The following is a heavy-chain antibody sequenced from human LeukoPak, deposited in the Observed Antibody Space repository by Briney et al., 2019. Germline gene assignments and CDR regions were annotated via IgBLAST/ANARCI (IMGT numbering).Heavy chain of an antibody. V-gene: IGHV1-46*01. J-gene: IGHJ5*02. Sequence: ASVKVSCKASGYTFTGYYMHWVRQAPGQGLEWMGIINPSDDSATYAQQFQGRVTMTRDMSTSTVYMELSSLRSEDTAVYYCARGPTYYYDSSGYSWFDPWGQGTLVTVSS. CDR2: INPSDDSA. CDR3: ARGPTYYYDSSGYSWFDP. D-gene: IGHD3-22*01. CDR1: GYTFTGYY.